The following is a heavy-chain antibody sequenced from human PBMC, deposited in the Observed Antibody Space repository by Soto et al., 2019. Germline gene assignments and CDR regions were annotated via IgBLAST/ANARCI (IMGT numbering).Heavy chain of an antibody. CDR2: ISGSGFKK. D-gene: IGHD1-26*01. CDR1: GFIFENFG. J-gene: IGHJ5*02. V-gene: IGHV3-23*01. Sequence: PGGSLRLSCVASGFIFENFGMSWVRQAPGKGLEWISSISGSGFKKYYADSVKGRFTISRDNSKSTVYLELNNLSAEDTAVYHCAKNQGVELVPLATVDWFDPWGQGSVVTVSS. CDR3: AKNQGVELVPLATVDWFDP.